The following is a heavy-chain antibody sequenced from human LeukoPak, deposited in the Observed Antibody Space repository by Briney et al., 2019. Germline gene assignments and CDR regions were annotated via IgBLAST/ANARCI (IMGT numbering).Heavy chain of an antibody. D-gene: IGHD3-22*01. V-gene: IGHV1-69*02. CDR2: IIPILGIA. J-gene: IGHJ2*01. CDR3: ARGYYDRSGFWYFDL. Sequence: ASVKVSCKASGGTFSSYTISWVRQAPGQGLEWMGRIIPILGIANYAQKFQGRVTITADKSTSTAYMELSSLRSEDTAVYYCARGYYDRSGFWYFDLWGRGTLVTVSS. CDR1: GGTFSSYT.